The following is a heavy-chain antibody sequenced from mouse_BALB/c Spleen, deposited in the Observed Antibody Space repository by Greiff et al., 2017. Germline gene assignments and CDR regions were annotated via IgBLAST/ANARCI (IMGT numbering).Heavy chain of an antibody. V-gene: IGHV3-2*02. CDR3: ARGHYGNFDY. CDR1: GYSITSDYA. Sequence: EVQLQESGPGLVKPSQSLSLTCTVTGYSITSDYAWNWIRQFPGNKLEWMGYISYSGSTSYNPSLKSRISITRDTSKNQFFLQLNSVTTEDTATYYCARGHYGNFDYWGQGTTLTVSS. CDR2: ISYSGST. D-gene: IGHD1-1*01. J-gene: IGHJ2*01.